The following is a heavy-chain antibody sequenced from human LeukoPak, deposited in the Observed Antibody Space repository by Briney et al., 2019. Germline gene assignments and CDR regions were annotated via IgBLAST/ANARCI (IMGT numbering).Heavy chain of an antibody. V-gene: IGHV3-21*01. Sequence: GGSLRLSCAASGFTFSSYSMNWVRQAPGEGLEWVSSISSSSSYTYYEDSVKGRFTISRDNAKNSLYLQMNSLRAEDTAVYYCATLPMDGVIGVDYWGQGTMVTVAS. CDR3: ATLPMDGVIGVDY. J-gene: IGHJ4*02. CDR2: ISSSSSYT. CDR1: GFTFSSYS. D-gene: IGHD2/OR15-2a*01.